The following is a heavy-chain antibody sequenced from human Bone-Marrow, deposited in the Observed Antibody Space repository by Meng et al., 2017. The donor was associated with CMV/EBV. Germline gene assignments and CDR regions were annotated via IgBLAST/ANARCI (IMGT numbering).Heavy chain of an antibody. J-gene: IGHJ4*02. CDR1: GYTLSGFY. CDR2: INPNSGGT. D-gene: IGHD2-15*01. Sequence: ASVKVSCKASGYTLSGFYMHWVRQAPGQGLEWMGWINPNSGGTAYAQKFQGRVTMTRDTSMSTAYMELSRLSSDDTAVYYCARGGLILLRAIVAAISSDLGQRTLVTVSS. CDR3: ARGGLILLRAIVAAISSD. V-gene: IGHV1-2*02.